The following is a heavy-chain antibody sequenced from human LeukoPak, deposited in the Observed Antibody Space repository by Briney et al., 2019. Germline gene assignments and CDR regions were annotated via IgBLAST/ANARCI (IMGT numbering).Heavy chain of an antibody. D-gene: IGHD3-22*01. CDR3: ARGSPDSSGYFEPYFDY. CDR2: IYSGGST. CDR1: GFTVRSNY. J-gene: IGHJ4*02. Sequence: PGGSLRLSCAASGFTVRSNYMTWVRQAPGKGLEWVSVIYSGGSTYYADSVKGRFTISRDNSKNTLYLQMNSLRAEDTAVYYCARGSPDSSGYFEPYFDYWGQGTLVTVSS. V-gene: IGHV3-53*01.